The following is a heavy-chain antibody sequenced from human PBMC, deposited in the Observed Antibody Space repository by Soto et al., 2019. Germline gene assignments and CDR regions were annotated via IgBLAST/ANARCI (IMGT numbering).Heavy chain of an antibody. V-gene: IGHV1-18*04. CDR2: ISAYNGNT. CDR1: GYTFTSYG. D-gene: IGHD2-8*01. CDR3: ARGGIALMVYAIAAAGNFDY. J-gene: IGHJ4*02. Sequence: ASVKVSCKASGYTFTSYGISWVRQAPGQGLEWMGWISAYNGNTNYAQKLQGRVTMTTDTSTSTAYMELRSLRSDDTAVYYCARGGIALMVYAIAAAGNFDYWGQGTLVTVSS.